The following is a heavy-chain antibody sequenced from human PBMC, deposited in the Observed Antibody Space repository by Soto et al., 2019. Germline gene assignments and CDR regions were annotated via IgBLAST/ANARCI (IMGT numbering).Heavy chain of an antibody. J-gene: IGHJ5*02. CDR3: ARRIPAAPNWFDP. V-gene: IGHV4-4*02. CDR2: IYHSGSP. CDR1: GGSISSGTW. Sequence: QVQLQESGPGLVKPSGTLSLTCAVSGGSISSGTWWSWVRQSPGRGLEWIGEIYHSGSPNYDPSLTSRVTVSVDTAKNLFSLSLSSVTAADSALSYCARRIPAAPNWFDPWGQGTLVTVSS. D-gene: IGHD2-2*01.